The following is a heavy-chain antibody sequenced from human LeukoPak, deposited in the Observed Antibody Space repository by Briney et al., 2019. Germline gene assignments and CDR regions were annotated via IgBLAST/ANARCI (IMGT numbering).Heavy chain of an antibody. CDR2: INPSGGST. CDR1: GYTFTSYY. J-gene: IGHJ4*02. V-gene: IGHV1-46*01. CDR3: ARALSSWYRIDY. D-gene: IGHD6-13*01. Sequence: ASVKVSCKASGYTFTSYYMHWVRQAPGQGLEWMGIINPSGGSTSYAQKFQGRVTMTRDTSTGTVYMELSSLRSEDTAVYYCARALSSWYRIDYWGQGTLVTVSS.